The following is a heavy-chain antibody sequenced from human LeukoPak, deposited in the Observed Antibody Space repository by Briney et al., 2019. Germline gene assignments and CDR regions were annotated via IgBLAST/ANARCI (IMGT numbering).Heavy chain of an antibody. CDR1: GFTFSSYS. CDR2: ISSSSSTI. D-gene: IGHD4-23*01. Sequence: SGGSLRLPCAASGFTFSSYSMNWVRQAPGKGLEWVSYISSSSSTIYYADSVKGRFTISRDNAKNSLYLQMNSLRAEDTAVYYCAREAVSPTVVLDYWGQGTLVTVSS. J-gene: IGHJ4*02. V-gene: IGHV3-48*04. CDR3: AREAVSPTVVLDY.